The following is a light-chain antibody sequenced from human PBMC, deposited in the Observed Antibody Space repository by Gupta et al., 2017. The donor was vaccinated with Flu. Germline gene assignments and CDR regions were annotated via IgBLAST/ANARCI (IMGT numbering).Light chain of an antibody. J-gene: IGKJ1*01. Sequence: LMAQATATLSVSPGERATLFRRASQIVSSNLAWYQQKPGQAPRLLIYGASTRATGIPARFSGSGSGTEFTLTISSVQSEDFAVYYCQQYNNWPGTFGQGTKVEIK. V-gene: IGKV3-15*01. CDR2: GAS. CDR3: QQYNNWPGT. CDR1: QIVSSN.